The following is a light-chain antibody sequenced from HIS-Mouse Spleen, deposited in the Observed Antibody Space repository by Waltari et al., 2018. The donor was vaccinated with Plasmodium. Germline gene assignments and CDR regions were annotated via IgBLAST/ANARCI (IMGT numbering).Light chain of an antibody. CDR2: QDS. Sequence: SYELTQPPSVSVSPGQKASITSAGDNIGGDYACWYQRKPGQSPVLGIYQDSKRPSGIPGRFSGSNSGNTATLTISGTQAMDEADYYCQAWDSSTVVFGGGTKLTVL. J-gene: IGLJ2*01. V-gene: IGLV3-1*01. CDR3: QAWDSSTVV. CDR1: NIGGDY.